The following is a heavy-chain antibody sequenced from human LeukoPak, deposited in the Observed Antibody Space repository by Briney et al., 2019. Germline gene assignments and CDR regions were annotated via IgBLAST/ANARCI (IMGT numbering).Heavy chain of an antibody. CDR2: IWYDGSNK. Sequence: PGGSLRLSCAASGFTFSSYGMHWVRQAPGKGLEWVAVIWYDGSNKYYADSVKGRFTISRDNSKNTLYPQMNSLRAEDTAVYYCAKKGYDSSGRGDYFDYWGQGTLVTVSS. D-gene: IGHD3-22*01. CDR3: AKKGYDSSGRGDYFDY. V-gene: IGHV3-33*06. CDR1: GFTFSSYG. J-gene: IGHJ4*02.